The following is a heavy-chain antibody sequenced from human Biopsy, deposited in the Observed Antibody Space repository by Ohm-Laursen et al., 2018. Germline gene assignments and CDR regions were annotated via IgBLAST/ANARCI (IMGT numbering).Heavy chain of an antibody. CDR2: INAKTGDT. Sequence: ASVKASCKASGYTFTGYHVHWVRQAPGQGLEWMGWINAKTGDTNYAQKFQGKVTMTRDTSISTAYVDLSSLRSDDTAVYYCTRGGYYYDSLAYYYWFDPWGQGTLVTVSS. D-gene: IGHD3-22*01. CDR3: TRGGYYYDSLAYYYWFDP. V-gene: IGHV1-2*02. J-gene: IGHJ5*02. CDR1: GYTFTGYH.